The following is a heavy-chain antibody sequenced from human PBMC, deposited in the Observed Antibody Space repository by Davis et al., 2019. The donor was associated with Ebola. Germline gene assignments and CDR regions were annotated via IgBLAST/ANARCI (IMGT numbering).Heavy chain of an antibody. D-gene: IGHD6-13*01. J-gene: IGHJ4*02. CDR1: GGSISSGDYY. CDR2: IYYSGST. Sequence: SETLSLTCTVSGGSISSGDYYWSWIRQPPGKGLEWIGYIYYSGSTNYNPSLKSRVTISVDTSKNQFSLKLSSVTAADTAVYYCARDHVADYYFDYWGQGTLVTVSS. CDR3: ARDHVADYYFDY. V-gene: IGHV4-61*08.